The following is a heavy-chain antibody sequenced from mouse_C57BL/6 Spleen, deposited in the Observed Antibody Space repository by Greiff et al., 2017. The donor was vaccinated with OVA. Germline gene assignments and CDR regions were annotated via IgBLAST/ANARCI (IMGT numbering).Heavy chain of an antibody. Sequence: QVQLKESGAELVRPGSSVKLSCKASGYTFTSYWMDWVKQRPGQGLEWIGNIYPSDSETHYNQKFKDKATLTVDKSSSTAYMQLSSLTSEDSAVYYCARDFRVFDYWGQGTTLTVSS. V-gene: IGHV1-61*01. CDR1: GYTFTSYW. D-gene: IGHD3-3*01. CDR2: IYPSDSET. J-gene: IGHJ2*01. CDR3: ARDFRVFDY.